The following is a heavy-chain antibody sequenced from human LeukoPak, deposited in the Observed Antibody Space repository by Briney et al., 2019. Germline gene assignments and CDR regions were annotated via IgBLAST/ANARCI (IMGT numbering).Heavy chain of an antibody. V-gene: IGHV3-23*01. D-gene: IGHD3-22*01. CDR1: GFTLRSYA. J-gene: IGHJ4*02. Sequence: PGGSLRLACAASGFTLRSYAMSWVRQAPGKGLEWVSGISGSGGITYYAESLRGRSTISRDNHKTPLYLQMNSLRAEDTAMYCCAKVPTDYENSGPVDWGQGTLVTVSS. CDR3: AKVPTDYENSGPVD. CDR2: ISGSGGIT.